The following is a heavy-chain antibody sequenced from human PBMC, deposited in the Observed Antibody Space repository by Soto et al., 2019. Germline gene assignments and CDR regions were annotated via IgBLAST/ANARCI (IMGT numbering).Heavy chain of an antibody. CDR3: ARSVGTIVRGVHIPIDY. J-gene: IGHJ4*02. CDR2: IIPIFGTA. D-gene: IGHD3-10*01. CDR1: GGSFSSYA. Sequence: QVQLVQSGAEVKKPGASVKVSCKASGGSFSSYAISWVRQAPGQGLEWMGGIIPIFGTANYAQKFQGRVTITADESTSTAYMELSSLRSEDTAVYYCARSVGTIVRGVHIPIDYWGQGTLVTVSS. V-gene: IGHV1-69*01.